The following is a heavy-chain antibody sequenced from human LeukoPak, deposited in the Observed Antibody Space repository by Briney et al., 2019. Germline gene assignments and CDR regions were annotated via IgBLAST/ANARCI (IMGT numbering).Heavy chain of an antibody. D-gene: IGHD6-19*01. CDR2: ISFDGNNQ. CDR1: GFTFSHYG. Sequence: GRSLRLSCVASGFTFSHYGMHWVRQAPGKGLEWVAVISFDGNNQFYAASVKGRFTISRDNSKDTLHLQMNSLRNDDTGVYYCAKDRAAVAGPGDYWGQGTLVTVSS. V-gene: IGHV3-30*18. CDR3: AKDRAAVAGPGDY. J-gene: IGHJ4*02.